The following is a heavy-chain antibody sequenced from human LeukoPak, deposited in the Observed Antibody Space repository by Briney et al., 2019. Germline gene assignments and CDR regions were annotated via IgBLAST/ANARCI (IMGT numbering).Heavy chain of an antibody. CDR1: GFTFSRNA. CDR2: ISSSSNYM. Sequence: GGSLRLSCAASGFTFSRNAMNWVRQAPGKGLEWVSFISSSSNYMSYADSVKGRFTISRDNAKSSLYLQMNSLRAEDTAVYYCAREVRGYYFYYGMDVWGQGTTVTVSS. J-gene: IGHJ6*02. V-gene: IGHV3-21*04. CDR3: AREVRGYYFYYGMDV.